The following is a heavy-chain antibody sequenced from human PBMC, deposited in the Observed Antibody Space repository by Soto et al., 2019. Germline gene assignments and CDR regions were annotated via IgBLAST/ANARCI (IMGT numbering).Heavy chain of an antibody. Sequence: QVQLQESGPGLVKPSQTLSLTCTVSGGSISSGGYYWSWIRQHPGKGLEWIGYISYSGSTYYNPSLNSLVTIAVDRLKNQFSLKLSSVTAGDTAVYYCARAGEEGWLRGAWALVDVWGKGTTVTVSS. V-gene: IGHV4-31*01. J-gene: IGHJ6*04. CDR2: ISYSGST. D-gene: IGHD3-10*01. CDR3: ARAGEEGWLRGAWALVDV. CDR1: GGSISSGGYY.